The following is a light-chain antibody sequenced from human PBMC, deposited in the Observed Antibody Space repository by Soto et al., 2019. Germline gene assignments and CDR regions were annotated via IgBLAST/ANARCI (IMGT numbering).Light chain of an antibody. CDR1: SSNIGGYT. V-gene: IGLV1-44*01. CDR3: AAWDDSLNGSV. J-gene: IGLJ1*01. CDR2: SNH. Sequence: QSVLAQPPSASGTPGQTVTVSCSGSSSNIGGYTVNWYQQLPGTAPKLVIYSNHQRPSGVPDRFSGSKSGTSASLAISGLQSEDEADYYCAAWDDSLNGSVFGSGTKVNV.